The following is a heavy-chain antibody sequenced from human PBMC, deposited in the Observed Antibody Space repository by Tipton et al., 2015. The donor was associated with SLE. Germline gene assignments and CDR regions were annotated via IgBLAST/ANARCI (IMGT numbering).Heavy chain of an antibody. V-gene: IGHV4-34*01. CDR2: ITRRGKT. D-gene: IGHD2-21*02. Sequence: LRLSCAVHDGSLSNYYWSWFRRPPGRGLEWIGEITRRGKTNYNPSLKSRVTISVDTSKNQFSLNLRSVTAADTAVYYCARVVTVGAAHYYDIDVWGQGTRVTVSS. CDR3: ARVVTVGAAHYYDIDV. J-gene: IGHJ6*02. CDR1: DGSLSNYY.